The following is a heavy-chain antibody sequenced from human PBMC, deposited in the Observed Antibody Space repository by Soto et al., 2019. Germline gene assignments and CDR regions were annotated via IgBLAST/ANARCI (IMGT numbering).Heavy chain of an antibody. J-gene: IGHJ4*02. CDR2: ISSNRIYI. CDR3: ARGGDTSGSWPRY. Sequence: LRLSCVASGLTFSSYSMNWVRQAPGKGLEWVSSISSNRIYIYYADSVKGRFTISRDDAKNSLFLQMNSLRVEDTAMYYCARGGDTSGSWPRYWGQGTLVTVSS. CDR1: GLTFSSYS. D-gene: IGHD3-22*01. V-gene: IGHV3-21*01.